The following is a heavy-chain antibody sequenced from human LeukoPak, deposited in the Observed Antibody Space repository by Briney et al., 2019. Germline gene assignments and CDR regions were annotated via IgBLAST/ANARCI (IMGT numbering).Heavy chain of an antibody. CDR1: GYSFTSYW. D-gene: IGHD3-10*01. Sequence: GESLKISCKGSGYSFTSYWIGWVRQMHGKGLEWMGIIYPGDSDTRYSPSFQGQVTISADKSISTAYLQWSSLKASDTAMYYCAKRFGEFRDAFDIWGQGTMVTVSS. CDR2: IYPGDSDT. CDR3: AKRFGEFRDAFDI. V-gene: IGHV5-51*01. J-gene: IGHJ3*02.